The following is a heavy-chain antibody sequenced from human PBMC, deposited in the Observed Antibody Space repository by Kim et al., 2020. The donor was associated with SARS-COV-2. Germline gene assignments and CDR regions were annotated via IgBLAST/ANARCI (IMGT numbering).Heavy chain of an antibody. J-gene: IGHJ6*02. CDR2: ISGGSGDI. CDR3: ARSSSWTNAMDI. CDR1: GFTFADYA. D-gene: IGHD6-13*01. V-gene: IGHV3-9*01. Sequence: GGSLRLSCAASGFTFADYAMHWVRQAPGKGLEWVSGISGGSGDIGYADSVKGRFTISRDNARNSLYLQMSCLRTEDTALYFCARSSSWTNAMDIWGQGTT.